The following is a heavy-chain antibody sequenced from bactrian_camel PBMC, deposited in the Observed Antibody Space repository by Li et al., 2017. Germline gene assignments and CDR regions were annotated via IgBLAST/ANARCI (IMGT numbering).Heavy chain of an antibody. CDR1: GLTFSSTL. V-gene: IGHV3S25*01. CDR2: IISGVSGGSTT. J-gene: IGHJ4*01. D-gene: IGHD4*01. Sequence: QVQLVESGGGLVQPGGSLRLSCAASGLTFSSTLMYWVRQAPGKGLEWVSTIISGVSGGSTTYYADSVKGRYTISGDNAKNTVYPQMNSLKPEDTAVYYCVRPIYRYYGIVRGGSQGTQVTVS.